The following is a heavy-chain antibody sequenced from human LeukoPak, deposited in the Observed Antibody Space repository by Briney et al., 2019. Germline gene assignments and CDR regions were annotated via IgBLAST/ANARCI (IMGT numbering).Heavy chain of an antibody. CDR1: GFTFSSYA. J-gene: IGHJ4*02. D-gene: IGHD2-2*01. CDR3: ARVPHCSSTSCHLFDY. Sequence: GGSLRLSCAASGFTFSSYAMHWVRQAPGKGLEWVAVISYDGSNKYYADSVKGRFTISRDNSKNTLYLQMNSLRAEDTAVYYCARVPHCSSTSCHLFDYWGQGTLVTVSS. V-gene: IGHV3-30-3*01. CDR2: ISYDGSNK.